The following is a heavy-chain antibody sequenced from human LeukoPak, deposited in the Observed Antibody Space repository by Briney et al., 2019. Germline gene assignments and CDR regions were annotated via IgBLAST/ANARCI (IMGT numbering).Heavy chain of an antibody. CDR1: GFTFSSYS. Sequence: GGSLRLSCAASGFTFSSYSMTWVRQAPGKGLEWVSSISSSSSYIYYADSVKGRFTISRDNARNSLYLQMNSLRAEDTALYYCAKDMSRFLLGAFDIWGQGTMVTVSS. J-gene: IGHJ3*02. CDR2: ISSSSSYI. V-gene: IGHV3-21*04. D-gene: IGHD1-26*01. CDR3: AKDMSRFLLGAFDI.